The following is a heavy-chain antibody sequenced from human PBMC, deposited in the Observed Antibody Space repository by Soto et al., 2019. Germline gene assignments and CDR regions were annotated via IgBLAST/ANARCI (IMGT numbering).Heavy chain of an antibody. CDR1: GYTFTGYY. CDR3: AREGGFGDCSGGSCEYYMDV. Sequence: ASVKVSCKASGYTFTGYYMHWVRQAPGQGLEWMGWISPNSGGTNYEQKFQGWVTMTRDTSISTAYMELSRLRSDDTAVYYCAREGGFGDCSGGSCEYYMDVWGKGTTVTVSS. D-gene: IGHD2-15*01. J-gene: IGHJ6*03. V-gene: IGHV1-2*04. CDR2: ISPNSGGT.